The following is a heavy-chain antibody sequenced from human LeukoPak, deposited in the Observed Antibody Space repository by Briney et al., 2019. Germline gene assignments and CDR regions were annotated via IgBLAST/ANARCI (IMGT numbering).Heavy chain of an antibody. D-gene: IGHD3-22*01. V-gene: IGHV4-34*01. CDR1: GGSFSGYY. CDR2: INHSGST. CDR3: ARGRYDSGGYLY. J-gene: IGHJ4*02. Sequence: SETLSLTCAVYGGSFSGYYWSWIRQPPGKGLEWIGEINHSGSTNYNPSLKSRVTISVDTSKNQFSLKLSSVTAADTAVYYCARGRYDSGGYLYWGQGTLVTVSS.